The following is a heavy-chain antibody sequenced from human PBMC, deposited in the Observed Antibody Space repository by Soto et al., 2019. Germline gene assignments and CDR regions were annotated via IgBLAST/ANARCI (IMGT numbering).Heavy chain of an antibody. D-gene: IGHD1-7*01. CDR1: GFSLSNAKMG. V-gene: IGHV2-26*01. CDR3: ARIRGDDWNYDCFDP. Sequence: QVTLKESGPVLVKPPETLTLTCTVSGFSLSNAKMGVSWIRQPPGKALEWLAHIFSNDEKSYSTSLQSRLTISKDTSKSHAVLTMTHMDPVDTATYYCARIRGDDWNYDCFDPWGQGTLVTVSS. J-gene: IGHJ5*02. CDR2: IFSNDEK.